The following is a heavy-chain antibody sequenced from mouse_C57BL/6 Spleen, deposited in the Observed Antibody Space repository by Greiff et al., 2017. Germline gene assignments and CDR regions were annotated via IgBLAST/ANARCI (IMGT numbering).Heavy chain of an antibody. J-gene: IGHJ4*01. D-gene: IGHD1-1*01. CDR2: IDPEDGDT. V-gene: IGHV14-1*01. CDR1: GFNIKDYY. Sequence: EVQVVESGAELVRPGASVKLSCTASGFNIKDYYMHWVKQRPEQGLEWIGRIDPEDGDTEYAPKFQGKATMTADTSSNTACLQLSSLTSEDTAVYYCTKGTVVDAMDYWGQGTSVTVSS. CDR3: TKGTVVDAMDY.